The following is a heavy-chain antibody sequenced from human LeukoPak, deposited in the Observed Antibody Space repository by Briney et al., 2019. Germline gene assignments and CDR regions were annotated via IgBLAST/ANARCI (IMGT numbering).Heavy chain of an antibody. CDR2: IYYSGST. D-gene: IGHD1-1*01. Sequence: SETLSLTCTVPGGSISSYYWSWLRQPPGKGLEWIGYIYYSGSTNYSPSLKSRVTISVDTSKNQFSLKLSSVTAADTAVYYCASQLVMGYWGQGTLVTVSS. CDR3: ASQLVMGY. CDR1: GGSISSYY. J-gene: IGHJ4*02. V-gene: IGHV4-59*01.